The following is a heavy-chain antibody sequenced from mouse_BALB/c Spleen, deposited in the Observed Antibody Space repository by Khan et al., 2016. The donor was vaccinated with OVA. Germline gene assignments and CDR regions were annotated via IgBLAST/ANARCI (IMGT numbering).Heavy chain of an antibody. J-gene: IGHJ2*01. CDR2: ISSGSHTI. V-gene: IGHV5-17*02. Sequence: EVELVESGGGLVQPGGSRKLSCAASGFTFSSFGMHWVRQAPEKGLEWVAYISSGSHTIYYADTLKGRFTISRDNPKNTLFLQMTSLRSEDTAMYFCASNYGYYCDYWGQGTTLTVSS. CDR1: GFTFSSFG. CDR3: ASNYGYYCDY. D-gene: IGHD1-2*01.